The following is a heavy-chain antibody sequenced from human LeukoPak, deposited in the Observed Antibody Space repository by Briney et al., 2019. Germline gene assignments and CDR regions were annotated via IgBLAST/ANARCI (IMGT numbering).Heavy chain of an antibody. V-gene: IGHV3-74*01. J-gene: IGHJ4*02. CDR2: INSDGSST. Sequence: PGGSLRLSCAASGLTFSSYWLHWVRQAQGKGLVWVSRINSDGSSTSYADSVKGRFTISRDNAKNTLYLQMNSLRAEDTAVYYCAREGVDGYNINFEGDCFDYWGQGTLVTVSS. CDR1: GLTFSSYW. CDR3: AREGVDGYNINFEGDCFDY. D-gene: IGHD5-24*01.